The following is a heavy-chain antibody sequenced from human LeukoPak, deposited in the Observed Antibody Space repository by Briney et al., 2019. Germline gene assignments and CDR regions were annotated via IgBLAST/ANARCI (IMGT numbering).Heavy chain of an antibody. CDR1: GGSISSSSYY. CDR2: IYYSGST. Sequence: PSETLSLTCTVSGGSISSSSYYWSWIRPPPGKGLEWNGSIYYSGSTYYNPSLKSRVTISVDTSQNQFSLKLSSVTAADTAVYYCARHVVVGAIVDYWGQGTLVTVSS. J-gene: IGHJ4*02. D-gene: IGHD1-26*01. V-gene: IGHV4-39*01. CDR3: ARHVVVGAIVDY.